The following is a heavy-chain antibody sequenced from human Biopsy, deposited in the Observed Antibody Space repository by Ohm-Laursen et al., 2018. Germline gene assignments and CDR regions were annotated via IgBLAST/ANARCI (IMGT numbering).Heavy chain of an antibody. D-gene: IGHD3-22*01. J-gene: IGHJ5*02. CDR2: IFYRGST. Sequence: SDTLSLTCIVSGGSISNNNYYWGWIRQPPGRGLEWIGSIFYRGSTHYKPSLKSRVNISVDTSKNQFSLKLNSVTAADTAVYYCARGDYFDSNGYFWFDPWGQGTLVTVSS. CDR3: ARGDYFDSNGYFWFDP. V-gene: IGHV4-39*07. CDR1: GGSISNNNYY.